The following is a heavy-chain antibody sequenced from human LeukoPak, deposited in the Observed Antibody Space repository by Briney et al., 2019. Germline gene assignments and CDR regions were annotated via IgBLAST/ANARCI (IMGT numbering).Heavy chain of an antibody. J-gene: IGHJ4*02. CDR1: GYSFSSYW. CDR2: IDPGDSFT. V-gene: IGHV5-10-1*01. D-gene: IGHD2-8*02. CDR3: ARDGGGVSSWVSH. Sequence: GQSLRISCTGSGYSFSSYWISWVRQMPGQGLEWMGRIDPGDSFTKYRPSLEGRVTISADKSLSTVYLQWSSLKASDTAIYYCARDGGGVSSWVSHWGQGTLVTVSS.